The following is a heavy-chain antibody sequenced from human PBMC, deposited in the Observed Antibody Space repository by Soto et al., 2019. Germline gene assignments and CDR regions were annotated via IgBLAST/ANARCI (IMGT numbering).Heavy chain of an antibody. CDR3: TRSARVLARLQRPYYFDQ. J-gene: IGHJ4*02. Sequence: QAQLVQSGAEVRRPGASVKVSCKASGYTFSSYGISWVRQAPGQGLEWVGWISGDNGNTSYTQNLQGRVTLTIETSTTKAYMELRSLRSDDTAVYYCTRSARVLARLQRPYYFDQWGQGTMVTVSS. CDR2: ISGDNGNT. CDR1: GYTFSSYG. V-gene: IGHV1-18*01. D-gene: IGHD3-3*01.